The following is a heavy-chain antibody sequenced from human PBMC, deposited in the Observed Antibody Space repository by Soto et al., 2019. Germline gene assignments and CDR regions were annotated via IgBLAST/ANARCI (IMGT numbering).Heavy chain of an antibody. Sequence: QITLKESGPTLVKPTQTLTLTCTFSGFSLSTSGVGVGWIRQPPGKALEWLALIYWDDAKRYSPSLKSRLTITQATPKNKEVHTMTNMAPGDTATYSCAHRLLPAAEYGGGFDQWSPGTRATVPT. CDR3: AHRLLPAAEYGGGFDQ. V-gene: IGHV2-5*02. D-gene: IGHD2-2*01. CDR2: IYWDDAK. J-gene: IGHJ5*02. CDR1: GFSLSTSGVG.